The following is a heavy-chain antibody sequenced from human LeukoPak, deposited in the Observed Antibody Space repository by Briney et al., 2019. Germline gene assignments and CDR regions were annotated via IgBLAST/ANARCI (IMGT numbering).Heavy chain of an antibody. CDR2: ISYSGST. V-gene: IGHV4-59*11. Sequence: TSETLSLTCTVSADSISSHYWNWIRQPPGKGLEWIGSISYSGSTNYNPSLKSRVTISVDTSKNHFSLKLSSVTAADTAVYYCARYATSGYYGLDVWGQGTTVTVSS. CDR1: ADSISSHY. J-gene: IGHJ6*02. D-gene: IGHD2-8*01. CDR3: ARYATSGYYGLDV.